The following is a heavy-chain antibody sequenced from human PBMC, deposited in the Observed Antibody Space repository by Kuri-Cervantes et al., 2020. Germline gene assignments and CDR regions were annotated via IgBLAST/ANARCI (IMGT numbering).Heavy chain of an antibody. CDR3: ARAPEWELLHYFDY. D-gene: IGHD1-26*01. CDR1: GFTFSSYA. CDR2: IWYDGSNK. Sequence: GESLKISCAASGFTFSSYAMSWVRQAPGKGLEWVAVIWYDGSNKYYADSVKGRFTISRDNSKNTLYLQMNSLRAEDTAVYYCARAPEWELLHYFDYWGQGTLVTVSS. J-gene: IGHJ4*02. V-gene: IGHV3-33*08.